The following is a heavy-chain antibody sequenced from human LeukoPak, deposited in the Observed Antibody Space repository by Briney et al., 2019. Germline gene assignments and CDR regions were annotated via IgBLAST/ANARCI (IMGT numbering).Heavy chain of an antibody. V-gene: IGHV4-59*01. CDR3: ARVGGMTTINNAAFDI. CDR2: IYHSGST. J-gene: IGHJ3*02. Sequence: PSETLSLTCTVSGGSINSYYWNWIRQPPGKGLEWIGYIYHSGSTNYNPSLKSRVTISLDTSKNQFSLKLTSVTAADTAIYYCARVGGMTTINNAAFDIWGQGTTVTVSS. D-gene: IGHD5-24*01. CDR1: GGSINSYY.